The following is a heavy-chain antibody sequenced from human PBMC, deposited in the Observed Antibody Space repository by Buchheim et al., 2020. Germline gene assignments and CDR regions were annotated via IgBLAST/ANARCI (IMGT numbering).Heavy chain of an antibody. CDR1: GFTFSSPA. D-gene: IGHD4-23*01. V-gene: IGHV3-23*01. Sequence: EVRLLESGGGLVQPGGSLRLSCAASGFTFSSPAMTWVRQAPGKGLEWVSAISGSGSTTYYADSVKGRFTISSDNSKDTLYLQMDSLRAEDTAVYYCAKDSSYYGGKGFDHWGQGT. CDR2: ISGSGSTT. J-gene: IGHJ4*02. CDR3: AKDSSYYGGKGFDH.